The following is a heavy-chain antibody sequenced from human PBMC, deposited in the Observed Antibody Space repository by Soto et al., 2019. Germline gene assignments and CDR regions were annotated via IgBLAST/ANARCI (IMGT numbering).Heavy chain of an antibody. CDR2: ISYDWSKE. Sequence: QEQMVQSGGGVVQPGRSLRLSCAASPFTFRSYSMHWVRQAPCKGLECVTSISYDWSKESYADSVKGRFAVSRDNSKNTLYLQMNSPRPEDTAVYYCARYCNGGACYSASLDYWGQGTQVTVSS. D-gene: IGHD2-15*01. CDR3: ARYCNGGACYSASLDY. CDR1: PFTFRSYS. V-gene: IGHV3-30*09. J-gene: IGHJ4*02.